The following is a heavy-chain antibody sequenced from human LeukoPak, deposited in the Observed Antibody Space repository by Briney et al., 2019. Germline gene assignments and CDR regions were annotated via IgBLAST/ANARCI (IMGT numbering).Heavy chain of an antibody. CDR1: GYTFTSFY. CDR3: ARGAYYFDSRHPDVFDI. Sequence: ASVKVPCKASGYTFTSFYMHWVRQAPGQGLEWVGVINPGGGRTTYAQKFQGRVTMTRDTSTSTVNMELSSLRSEDTAVYYCARGAYYFDSRHPDVFDIWGQGTMVTVSS. V-gene: IGHV1-46*01. D-gene: IGHD3-22*01. CDR2: INPGGGRT. J-gene: IGHJ3*02.